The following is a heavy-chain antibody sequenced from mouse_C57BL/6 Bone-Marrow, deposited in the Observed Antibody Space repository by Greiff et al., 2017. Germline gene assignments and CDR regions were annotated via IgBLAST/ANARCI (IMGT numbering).Heavy chain of an antibody. D-gene: IGHD2-1*01. CDR1: GFSFNTYA. Sequence: EVKLMESGGGLVQPKGSLKLSCAASGFSFNTYAMNWVRQAPGKGLEWVARIRSKSNNYATYYADSVKDRFTISRDDSESMLYLQMSNLKTEDTDMYYCVRQRNYVRWYFDVWGTGTTVTVSS. J-gene: IGHJ1*03. CDR3: VRQRNYVRWYFDV. V-gene: IGHV10-1*01. CDR2: IRSKSNNYAT.